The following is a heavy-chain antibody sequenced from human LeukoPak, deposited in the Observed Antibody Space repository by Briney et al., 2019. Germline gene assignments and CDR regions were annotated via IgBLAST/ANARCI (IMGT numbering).Heavy chain of an antibody. J-gene: IGHJ4*02. CDR2: ISWNSGSI. D-gene: IGHD3/OR15-3a*01. CDR3: AKDIFYDFKYYFDY. Sequence: GRSLRLSCAASGFTFDDYAMHWVWQAPGKGLGWVSGISWNSGSIGYADSVKGRFTISRDNAKNSLYLQMSSLRAEDTALYYCAKDIFYDFKYYFDYWGQGTLVTVSS. CDR1: GFTFDDYA. V-gene: IGHV3-9*01.